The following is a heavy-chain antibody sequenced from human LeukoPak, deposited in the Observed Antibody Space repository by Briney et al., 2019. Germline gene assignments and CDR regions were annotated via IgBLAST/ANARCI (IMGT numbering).Heavy chain of an antibody. CDR2: ISGSGGST. CDR1: GFTFSSYD. Sequence: GGSLRLSCAASGFTFSSYDMHWVRQAPGKGLEWVSAISGSGGSTYYADSVKGRFTISRDNSKNTLYLQMNSLRAEDTAVYYCANLAASSVDYWGQGTLVNVSS. D-gene: IGHD6-13*01. CDR3: ANLAASSVDY. J-gene: IGHJ4*02. V-gene: IGHV3-23*01.